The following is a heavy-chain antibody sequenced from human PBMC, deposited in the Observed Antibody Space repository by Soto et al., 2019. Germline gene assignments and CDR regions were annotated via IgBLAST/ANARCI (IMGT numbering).Heavy chain of an antibody. J-gene: IGHJ4*02. Sequence: QVQLVESGGGVVQPGRSLRLSCAASGFTFSSYGMDWVRQAPGKGLEWVAVIWYDGSNKYYADSVKGRFTISRDNSKNTLYLQMNSLRAEDTAVYYCARVDGLAAAGNYVDYWGQGTLVTVSS. V-gene: IGHV3-33*01. CDR3: ARVDGLAAAGNYVDY. D-gene: IGHD6-13*01. CDR1: GFTFSSYG. CDR2: IWYDGSNK.